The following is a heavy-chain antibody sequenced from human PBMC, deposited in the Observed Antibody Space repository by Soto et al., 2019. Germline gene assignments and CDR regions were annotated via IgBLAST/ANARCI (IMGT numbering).Heavy chain of an antibody. CDR2: ISGYNGDT. CDR1: NYKFSSYG. CDR3: ARDLVRFLEWSDAFDI. D-gene: IGHD3-3*01. Sequence: QVQLIQSGAEVKKPGASVKVSCKASNYKFSSYGISWVRQAPGQGLEWMGWISGYNGDTNYVQKFQGRVTMTTDTSTSTAYMELRSPRSDDTAVYYCARDLVRFLEWSDAFDIWGQGTMVTVSS. J-gene: IGHJ3*02. V-gene: IGHV1-18*01.